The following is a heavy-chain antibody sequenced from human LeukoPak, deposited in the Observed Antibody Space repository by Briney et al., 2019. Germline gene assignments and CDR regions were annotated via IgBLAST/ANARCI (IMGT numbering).Heavy chain of an antibody. CDR2: INSDGSST. V-gene: IGHV3-74*01. J-gene: IGHJ4*02. Sequence: GGSLRLSCAASGFTFSSYWMHWVRQAPGKGLVWVSRINSDGSSTSYADSVKGRFTISRDNAKNTLYLQMNSLRAEDTAEYYCARAADSSGYYDYWGQGTLVTVSS. CDR1: GFTFSSYW. D-gene: IGHD3-22*01. CDR3: ARAADSSGYYDY.